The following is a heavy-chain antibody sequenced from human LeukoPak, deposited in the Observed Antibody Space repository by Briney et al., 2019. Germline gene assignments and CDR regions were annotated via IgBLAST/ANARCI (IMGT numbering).Heavy chain of an antibody. CDR3: ARDAQRGFDYSNSLRY. CDR1: GFTFNHYG. CDR2: IWSDGTNR. V-gene: IGHV3-33*01. J-gene: IGHJ4*02. D-gene: IGHD4-11*01. Sequence: GRSLTLSCAATGFTFNHYGMHWVRQAPGKGVEWVAVIWSDGTNRYYSDSVKGRFTISRADSRKTVYLRMTSLRPEDTGMYYCARDAQRGFDYSNSLRYWGQGTPVTVST.